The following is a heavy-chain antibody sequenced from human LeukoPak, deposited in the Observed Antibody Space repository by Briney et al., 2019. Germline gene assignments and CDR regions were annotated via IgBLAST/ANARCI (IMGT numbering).Heavy chain of an antibody. J-gene: IGHJ4*02. CDR2: INRDGSER. Sequence: GGSLRLSCAASGFTFTNYWMTWVRQAPGKGLEWVANINRDGSERYYVDSVKGRFTISRDTAKNSLYLQLNSLRAEDTAVYYCARGGFGGSWFWNNWGQGTLVTVSS. V-gene: IGHV3-7*01. CDR1: GFTFTNYW. CDR3: ARGGFGGSWFWNN. D-gene: IGHD6-13*01.